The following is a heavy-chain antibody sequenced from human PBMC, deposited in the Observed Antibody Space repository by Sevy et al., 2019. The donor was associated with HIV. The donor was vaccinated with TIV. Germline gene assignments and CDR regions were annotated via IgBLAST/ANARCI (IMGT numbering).Heavy chain of an antibody. V-gene: IGHV3-21*01. D-gene: IGHD6-13*01. CDR2: ISSSSSYI. CDR3: ARELRGDSSSWYYYYYGMDV. J-gene: IGHJ6*02. CDR1: GFTFSSYS. Sequence: GGSLRLSCAASGFTFSSYSMNWVRQAPGKGLEWVSSISSSSSYIYYADSVKGRFNVSRDNAKNSLYLKMNSLRAEDTAVYYCARELRGDSSSWYYYYYGMDVWGQGTTVTVSS.